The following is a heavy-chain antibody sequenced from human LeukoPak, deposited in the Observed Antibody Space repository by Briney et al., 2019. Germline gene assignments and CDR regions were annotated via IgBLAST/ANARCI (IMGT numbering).Heavy chain of an antibody. CDR1: GFSFISYG. CDR3: AKRPSDYGDYVSYFDY. V-gene: IGHV3-30*18. D-gene: IGHD4-17*01. Sequence: GGSLRLSCAASGFSFISYGMHWVRQAPGKGLEWVGVISDDGRRKDYADSVKCRFTISRDNSKDTLYLQMNSLRAEDTAVYYCAKRPSDYGDYVSYFDYWGQGTLVTVSS. J-gene: IGHJ4*02. CDR2: ISDDGRRK.